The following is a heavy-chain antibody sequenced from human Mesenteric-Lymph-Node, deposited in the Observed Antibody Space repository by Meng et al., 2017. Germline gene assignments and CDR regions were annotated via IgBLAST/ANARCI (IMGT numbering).Heavy chain of an antibody. J-gene: IGHJ4*02. D-gene: IGHD1-20*01. Sequence: QVQLQESGPGPGKPSETQSLTCTVSGGSITSNNWWTWVRQPPGKGLEWIGEISQRGSTNYNPSLKSRVTISLDKSKNQFFLTLNSVTAADTAVYYCARASYSWNLGDFWGQGTLVTVSS. CDR1: GGSITSNNW. CDR3: ARASYSWNLGDF. CDR2: ISQRGST. V-gene: IGHV4-4*02.